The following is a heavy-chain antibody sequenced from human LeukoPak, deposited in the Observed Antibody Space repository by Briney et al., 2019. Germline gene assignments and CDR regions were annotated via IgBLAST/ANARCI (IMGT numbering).Heavy chain of an antibody. CDR1: GYSISSGYY. CDR3: ASRGWDTAMVSF. V-gene: IGHV4-38-2*02. J-gene: IGHJ4*02. Sequence: SETLSLTCTVSGYSISSGYYWGWIRQPPGKGLEWIGSIYYSGSTYYNPSLKSRVTISVDTSKNQFSLKLSSVTAADTAVYYCASRGWDTAMVSFWGQGTLVTVSS. CDR2: IYYSGST. D-gene: IGHD5-18*01.